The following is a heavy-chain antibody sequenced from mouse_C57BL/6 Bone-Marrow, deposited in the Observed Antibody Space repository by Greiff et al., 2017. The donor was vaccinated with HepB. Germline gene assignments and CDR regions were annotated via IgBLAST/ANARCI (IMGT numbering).Heavy chain of an antibody. CDR2: ISSGSSTI. CDR3: AKPSPYYYGSSCYWYFDV. D-gene: IGHD1-1*01. J-gene: IGHJ1*03. Sequence: EVKLVESGGGLVKPGGSLKLSCAASGFTFSDYGMHWVRQAPEKGLEWVAYISSGSSTIYYADTVKGRFTISRDNAKNTLFLQMTSLRSEDTAMYYCAKPSPYYYGSSCYWYFDVWGTGTTVTVSS. CDR1: GFTFSDYG. V-gene: IGHV5-17*01.